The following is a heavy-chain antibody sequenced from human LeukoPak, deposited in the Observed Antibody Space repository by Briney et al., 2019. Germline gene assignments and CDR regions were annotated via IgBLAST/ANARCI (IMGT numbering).Heavy chain of an antibody. D-gene: IGHD3-3*01. J-gene: IGHJ6*02. V-gene: IGHV3-20*04. CDR2: INWNGVST. CDR3: ARDFGSGPVLGMDV. Sequence: GGSLRLSCAASGFTFDDYGMSWVRQAPGKGLEWVSGINWNGVSTGYADSVKGRFTISRDNAKNSLYLQMNSLRAEDTALYYCARDFGSGPVLGMDVWGQGTTVTVSS. CDR1: GFTFDDYG.